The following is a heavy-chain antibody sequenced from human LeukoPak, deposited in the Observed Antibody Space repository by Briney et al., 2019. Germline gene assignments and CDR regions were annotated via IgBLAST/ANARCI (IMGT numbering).Heavy chain of an antibody. CDR2: IYYSGST. V-gene: IGHV4-39*01. Sequence: SETLSLTCTVSGGSISSSSYYWGWIRQPPGKGLEWIGSIYYSGSTYYNPSLKSRVTISVDTSKNQFSLKLSSVTAADTAVYYCARSCDYYDSRGYYCFFDYWGQGTLVTVSS. CDR3: ARSCDYYDSRGYYCFFDY. J-gene: IGHJ4*02. D-gene: IGHD3-22*01. CDR1: GGSISSSSYY.